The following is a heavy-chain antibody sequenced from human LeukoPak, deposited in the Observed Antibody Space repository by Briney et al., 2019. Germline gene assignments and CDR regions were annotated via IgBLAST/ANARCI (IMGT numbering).Heavy chain of an antibody. V-gene: IGHV1-69*05. CDR3: ARGNGYSSGWYDFDPFDI. D-gene: IGHD6-19*01. Sequence: GASVKVSCKASGGTFSSYAISWVRQAPGQGLEWMGGIIPIFGTANYAQKFQGRVTITRNTSISTAYMELSSLRSEDTAVYYCARGNGYSSGWYDFDPFDIWGQGTMVTVSS. CDR2: IIPIFGTA. J-gene: IGHJ3*02. CDR1: GGTFSSYA.